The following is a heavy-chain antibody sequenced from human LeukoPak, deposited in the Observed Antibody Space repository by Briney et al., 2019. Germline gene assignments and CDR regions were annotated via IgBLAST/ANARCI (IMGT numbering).Heavy chain of an antibody. D-gene: IGHD2-15*01. V-gene: IGHV5-51*01. CDR2: IYPSDSDT. CDR3: ARRYCSGGSCSNFDY. J-gene: IGHJ4*02. CDR1: GNSFTSYW. Sequence: GESLKISCKGSGNSFTSYWIGWVRQMPGKGLEWMGIIYPSDSDTRYSPSFQGQVTISADKSISTAYLQWSSLKASDTAMYYCARRYCSGGSCSNFDYWGQGTLVTVSS.